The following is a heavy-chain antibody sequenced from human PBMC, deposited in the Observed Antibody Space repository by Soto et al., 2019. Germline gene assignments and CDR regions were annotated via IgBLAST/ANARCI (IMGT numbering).Heavy chain of an antibody. CDR1: GFTFSSYW. CDR2: INSDGSST. D-gene: IGHD6-6*01. J-gene: IGHJ1*01. V-gene: IGHV3-74*01. Sequence: GGSRRLSCAASGFTFSSYWMHWVRQAPGKGLVWVSRINSDGSSTSYADSVKGRFTISRDNAKNTLYLQMNSLRAEDTAVYYCARDLSYSSSSGYFQHWGQGTLVTVSS. CDR3: ARDLSYSSSSGYFQH.